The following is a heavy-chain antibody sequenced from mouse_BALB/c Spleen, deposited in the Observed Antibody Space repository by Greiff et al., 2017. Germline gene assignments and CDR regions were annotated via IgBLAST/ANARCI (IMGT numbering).Heavy chain of an antibody. D-gene: IGHD2-3*01. CDR3: ARRGYDGYYPWFAY. V-gene: IGHV5-17*02. Sequence: EVQVVESGGGLVQPGGSRKLSCAASGFTFSSFGMHWVRQAPEKGLEWVAYISSGSSTIYYADTVKGRFTISRDNPKNTLFLQMTSLRSEDTAMYYCARRGYDGYYPWFAYWGQGTLVTVSA. CDR1: GFTFSSFG. CDR2: ISSGSSTI. J-gene: IGHJ3*01.